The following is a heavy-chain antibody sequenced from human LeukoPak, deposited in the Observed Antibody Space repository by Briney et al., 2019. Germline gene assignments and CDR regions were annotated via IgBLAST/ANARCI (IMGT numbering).Heavy chain of an antibody. D-gene: IGHD6-6*01. V-gene: IGHV3-21*01. CDR3: ARVKLGSSSVSPLFDY. CDR2: ISSSSSYI. CDR1: GFTFSSYS. J-gene: IGHJ4*02. Sequence: GGSLRLSCAASGFTFSSYSMNWVRQAPGKGLEWVSSISSSSSYIYYADSVKGRFTISRDNAKNSLYLQMNSLRAEDTAVYYCARVKLGSSSVSPLFDYWGQGTLVTVSS.